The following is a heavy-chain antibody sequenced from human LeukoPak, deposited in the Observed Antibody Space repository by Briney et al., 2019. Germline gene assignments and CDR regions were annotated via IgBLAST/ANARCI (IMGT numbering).Heavy chain of an antibody. D-gene: IGHD3-3*01. CDR2: ISSSGSTI. V-gene: IGHV3-48*03. CDR1: GFTFSSYE. J-gene: IGHJ5*02. Sequence: QPGGSLRLSCAASGFTFSSYEMNWVRQAPGKGLEWVSYISSSGSTIYYADSVKGRFTISRDNAKNSLYLQMNSLRAEDTAVYYCARDHGFWSGYYKFDPWGQGTLVTVSS. CDR3: ARDHGFWSGYYKFDP.